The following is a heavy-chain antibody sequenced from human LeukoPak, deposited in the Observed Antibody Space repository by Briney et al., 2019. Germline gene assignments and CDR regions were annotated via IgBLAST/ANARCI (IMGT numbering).Heavy chain of an antibody. J-gene: IGHJ5*02. CDR1: GGSISSGGDY. Sequence: SETLSPTCTVSGGSISSGGDYWTWIRQHPGKGLEWIGYIHYSGSTSYNPSLKSRLTISVDTSKNQFSLKLSSVTAADTAVYYCARERRGYSGYDGAIGNWFDPWGQGTLVTVSS. D-gene: IGHD5-12*01. CDR2: IHYSGST. CDR3: ARERRGYSGYDGAIGNWFDP. V-gene: IGHV4-31*03.